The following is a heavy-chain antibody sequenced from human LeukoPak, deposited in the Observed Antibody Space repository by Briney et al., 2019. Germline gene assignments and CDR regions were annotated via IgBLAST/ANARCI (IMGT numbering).Heavy chain of an antibody. V-gene: IGHV4-31*03. D-gene: IGHD6-13*01. CDR2: IYYSGST. CDR1: GGSISSGGYY. CDR3: ASAQLDPGSFDY. J-gene: IGHJ4*02. Sequence: SETLSLTCTVSGGSISSGGYYWSWIRQHPGKGLEWIGYIYYSGSTYYNPSLRSRVTISVDTSKNQFSLKLSSVTAADTAVYYCASAQLDPGSFDYWGQGTLVTVSS.